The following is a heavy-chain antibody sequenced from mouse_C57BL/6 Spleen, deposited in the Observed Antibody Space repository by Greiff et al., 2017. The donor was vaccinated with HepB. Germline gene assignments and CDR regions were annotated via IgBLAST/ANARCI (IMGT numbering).Heavy chain of an antibody. CDR3: ARDRGGARGWYFYV. V-gene: IGHV5-4*01. J-gene: IGHJ1*03. CDR2: ISDGGSYT. CDR1: GFTFSSYA. D-gene: IGHD3-1*01. Sequence: EVKLVESGGGLVKPGGSLKLSCAASGFTFSSYAMSWVRQTPEKRLEWVATISDGGSYTYYPDNVKGRFTISRDNAKNNLYLQMSHLKSEDTAMYYCARDRGGARGWYFYVWGTGTTVTVSS.